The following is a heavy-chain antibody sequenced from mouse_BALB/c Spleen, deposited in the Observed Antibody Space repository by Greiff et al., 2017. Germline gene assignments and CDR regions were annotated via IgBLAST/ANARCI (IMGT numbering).Heavy chain of an antibody. Sequence: EVKLQESGPELVKPGASVKMSCKASGYTFTSYVMHWVKQKPGQGLEWIGYINPYNDGTKYNEKFKGKATLTSDKSSSTAYMELSSLTSEDSAVYYCAREDYYGSSYDFDYWGQGTTLTVSS. V-gene: IGHV1-14*01. CDR3: AREDYYGSSYDFDY. CDR1: GYTFTSYV. CDR2: INPYNDGT. J-gene: IGHJ2*01. D-gene: IGHD1-1*01.